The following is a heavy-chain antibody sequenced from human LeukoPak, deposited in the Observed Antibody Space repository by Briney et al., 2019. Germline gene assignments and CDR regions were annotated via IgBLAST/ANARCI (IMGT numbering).Heavy chain of an antibody. CDR2: IKQDGSEK. CDR3: ARDLVGYEGAFDI. D-gene: IGHD5-12*01. V-gene: IGHV3-7*01. CDR1: GFTFSSYW. J-gene: IGHJ3*02. Sequence: GGSLRLSCAASGFTFSSYWMSWVRQAPGKGLEWVANIKQDGSEKYYVDSVKGRFTISRDNAKNSLYLQMNSLRAEDTAVYYCARDLVGYEGAFDIWGQGTMVTVSS.